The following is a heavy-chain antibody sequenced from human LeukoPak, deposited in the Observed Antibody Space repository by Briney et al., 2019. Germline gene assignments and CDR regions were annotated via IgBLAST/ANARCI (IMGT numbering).Heavy chain of an antibody. D-gene: IGHD3-9*01. J-gene: IGHJ4*02. CDR3: ARDPYDTPFKDNGTTGGDY. V-gene: IGHV1-69*13. CDR2: IIPIFGTA. Sequence: SVKVSCKASGGTFISYAISWVRQAPGQGLEWMGGIIPIFGTANYAQKFQGRVTITADEPTSTAYMELSSLRSEDTAVYYCARDPYDTPFKDNGTTGGDYWGQGTLVTVSS. CDR1: GGTFISYA.